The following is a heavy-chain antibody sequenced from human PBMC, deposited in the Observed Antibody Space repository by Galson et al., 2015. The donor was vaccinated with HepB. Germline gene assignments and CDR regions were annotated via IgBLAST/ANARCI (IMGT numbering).Heavy chain of an antibody. J-gene: IGHJ3*02. Sequence: SGAEVKKPGESLKISCKGSGYSFTTYWITWVRQMPGKGLEWMGIIYPGDSDTRYSPSCQGQVTISADESISTAYLQWTSLKASDTAMYYCARARIAASTDAFDIWGQGTMVTVSS. D-gene: IGHD6-6*01. CDR2: IYPGDSDT. CDR1: GYSFTTYW. CDR3: ARARIAASTDAFDI. V-gene: IGHV5-51*01.